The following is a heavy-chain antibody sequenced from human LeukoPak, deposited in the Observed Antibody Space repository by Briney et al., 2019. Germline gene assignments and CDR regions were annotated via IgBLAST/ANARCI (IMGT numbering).Heavy chain of an antibody. CDR3: ARDRLLWFGELDS. D-gene: IGHD3-10*01. V-gene: IGHV4-39*07. Sequence: PSETLSLTCTVSGASISSTSYYWGWIRQTPGKGLEWIGSIYYSGSTYYNPSLKSRVTISVDTSKNRISLKLSSVTAADTAIYYCARDRLLWFGELDSWGQGTLVIVSS. J-gene: IGHJ5*01. CDR1: GASISSTSYY. CDR2: IYYSGST.